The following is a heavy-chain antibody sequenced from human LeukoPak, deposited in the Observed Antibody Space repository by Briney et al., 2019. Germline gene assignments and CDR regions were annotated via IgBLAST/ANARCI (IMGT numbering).Heavy chain of an antibody. V-gene: IGHV4-34*01. CDR2: INHSGST. CDR3: ARAAPRDGYNQIPWPYYFDY. Sequence: PSETLSLICAVYGGSFSGYYWSWIRQPPGKGLEWIGEINHSGSTNYNPSLKSRVTISVDTSKNQFSLKLSSVTAADTAVYYCARAAPRDGYNQIPWPYYFDYWGQGTLVTVSS. J-gene: IGHJ4*02. CDR1: GGSFSGYY. D-gene: IGHD5-24*01.